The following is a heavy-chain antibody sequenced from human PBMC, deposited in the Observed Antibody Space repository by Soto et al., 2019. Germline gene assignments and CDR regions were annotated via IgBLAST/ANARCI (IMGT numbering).Heavy chain of an antibody. V-gene: IGHV5-51*01. J-gene: IGHJ6*02. D-gene: IGHD2-21*01. CDR1: GYSFPSQW. CDR3: VRIPHIPTRYYYHAYGMEF. Sequence: HWESLKISCKGSGYSFPSQWIGWVRQTPGKGLEWMGSIYPADSDTRYSPSFQGQVIISADKSIRTAYLEWSSLKASDSAMYYCVRIPHIPTRYYYHAYGMEFWGQGTPGTGS. CDR2: IYPADSDT.